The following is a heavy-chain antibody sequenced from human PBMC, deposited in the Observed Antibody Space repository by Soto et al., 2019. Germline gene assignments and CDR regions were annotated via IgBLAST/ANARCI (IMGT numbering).Heavy chain of an antibody. V-gene: IGHV4-59*01. CDR1: GGSISSYY. J-gene: IGHJ4*02. D-gene: IGHD6-19*01. CDR3: ASLPLGAYSSGWYYFDY. Sequence: SETLSLTCTVSGGSISSYYWSWIRQPPGKGLEWIGYIYYSGSTNYNPSLKSRVTISVDTSKNQFSLKLSSVTAADTAVYYCASLPLGAYSSGWYYFDYWGQGTLVTVSS. CDR2: IYYSGST.